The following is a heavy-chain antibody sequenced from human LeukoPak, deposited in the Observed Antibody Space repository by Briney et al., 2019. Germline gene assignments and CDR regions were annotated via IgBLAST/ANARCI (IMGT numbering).Heavy chain of an antibody. D-gene: IGHD5-18*01. CDR3: ARDTAMLDFANWFDP. CDR2: IYTSGST. CDR1: GASISSYY. Sequence: SETLSLTCTAPGASISSYYWRWIRQPAGTGLKWIGRIYTSGSTNYNPSLKSRVTMSVDTSKNQFSLKLSSVTAADTAVYYCARDTAMLDFANWFDPWGQGTLVTVSS. V-gene: IGHV4-4*07. J-gene: IGHJ5*02.